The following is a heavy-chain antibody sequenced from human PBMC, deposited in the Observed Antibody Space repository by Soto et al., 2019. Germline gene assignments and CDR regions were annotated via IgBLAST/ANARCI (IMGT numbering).Heavy chain of an antibody. CDR1: GFTFSSYA. CDR2: ISSSGGST. Sequence: EVQLLESGGGLVQPGGSLRLSCAASGFTFSSYAMSWVRQAPGKGLEWVSGISSSGGSTYYADSVKGRFTISRDNSKNTLFLRMNRPRVEDTAVYYCMRPAPRGRHYFYFGMDVWGQGTTVTFSS. J-gene: IGHJ6*02. V-gene: IGHV3-23*01. CDR3: MRPAPRGRHYFYFGMDV. D-gene: IGHD3-10*01.